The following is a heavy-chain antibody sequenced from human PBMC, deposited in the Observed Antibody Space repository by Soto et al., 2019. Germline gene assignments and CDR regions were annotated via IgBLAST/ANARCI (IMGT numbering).Heavy chain of an antibody. CDR2: ISYDGSNK. D-gene: IGHD2-8*01. V-gene: IGHV3-30*18. CDR3: AKDRVYCTNGVCYDDAFDI. Sequence: GGSLRLSCAASGFTFSSYGMHWVRQAPGKGLEWVAVISYDGSNKYYAASVKGRFTISRDNSKNTLYLQMNSLRDEDTAVYYCAKDRVYCTNGVCYDDAFDIWGQGTMVTVSS. J-gene: IGHJ3*02. CDR1: GFTFSSYG.